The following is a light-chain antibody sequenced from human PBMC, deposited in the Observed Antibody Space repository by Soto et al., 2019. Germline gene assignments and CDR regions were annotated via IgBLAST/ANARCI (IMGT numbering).Light chain of an antibody. CDR3: QSYDSSLSGWAHVV. V-gene: IGLV1-40*01. Sequence: QSALTQPPSVSGAPGQRVTISCTGSSSNIGAGYDVHWYQQLPGTAPKLLIYGNSNRPSGVPDRFSGSKSGTSASLAITGLQAEDEADYYCQSYDSSLSGWAHVVFGGGTKLTVL. J-gene: IGLJ2*01. CDR2: GNS. CDR1: SSNIGAGYD.